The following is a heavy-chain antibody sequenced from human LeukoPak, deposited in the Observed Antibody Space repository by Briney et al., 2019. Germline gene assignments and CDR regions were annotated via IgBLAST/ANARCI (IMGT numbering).Heavy chain of an antibody. CDR3: ARDPKMVYAFLFDY. Sequence: GGSLRLSSAASGFTFSSYAMHWVRQAPGKGLEWVAVISYDGSNKYYADSVKGRFTISRDNSKNTLYLQMNSLRAEDTAVYYCARDPKMVYAFLFDYWGPGSLVTVSS. D-gene: IGHD2-8*01. V-gene: IGHV3-30*04. CDR2: ISYDGSNK. CDR1: GFTFSSYA. J-gene: IGHJ4*02.